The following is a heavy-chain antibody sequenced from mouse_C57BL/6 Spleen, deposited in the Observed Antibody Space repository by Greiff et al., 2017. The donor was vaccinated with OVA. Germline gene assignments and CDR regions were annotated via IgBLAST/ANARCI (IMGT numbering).Heavy chain of an antibody. CDR2: IYPGDGDT. V-gene: IGHV1-82*01. Sequence: VQLQQSGPELVKPGASVKISCKASGYAFSSSWMNWVKQRPGKGLEWIGRIYPGDGDTNYNGKFKGKATLTADKSSSTAYMQLSSLTSEDSAVYFCARSYGSPMDYWGQGTSVTVSS. J-gene: IGHJ4*01. CDR1: GYAFSSSW. D-gene: IGHD1-1*01. CDR3: ARSYGSPMDY.